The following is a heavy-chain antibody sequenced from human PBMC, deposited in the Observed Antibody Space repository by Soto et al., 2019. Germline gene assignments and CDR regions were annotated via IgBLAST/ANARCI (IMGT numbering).Heavy chain of an antibody. CDR1: GYSISSSNW. V-gene: IGHV4-28*01. CDR2: IYYSGST. J-gene: IGHJ4*02. D-gene: IGHD1-26*01. CDR3: ARIAMSGSYLVDY. Sequence: QVQLQESGPGLVKPSDTLSLTCAVSGYSISSSNWWGWIRQPPGKGLEWIGYIYYSGSTYYNPSLKGRGTRSVDTSKNQFSRKLSSVTAVNTAVYYCARIAMSGSYLVDYLGQGTLVTVSS.